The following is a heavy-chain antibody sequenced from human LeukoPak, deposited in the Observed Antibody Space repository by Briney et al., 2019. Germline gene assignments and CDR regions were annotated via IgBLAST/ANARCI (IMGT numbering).Heavy chain of an antibody. V-gene: IGHV4-39*07. J-gene: IGHJ4*02. CDR2: IYYSGST. Sequence: SETLSLTCAVSGGSISSSSYYWVWIRQPPGKGLEWIGSIYYSGSTYSNPSLNRRVTISVDTSKNQFSLKRSSVTAADTAIYYCARKDPGYSGYSGFDYWGQGTVVTVSS. D-gene: IGHD5-12*01. CDR1: GGSISSSSYY. CDR3: ARKDPGYSGYSGFDY.